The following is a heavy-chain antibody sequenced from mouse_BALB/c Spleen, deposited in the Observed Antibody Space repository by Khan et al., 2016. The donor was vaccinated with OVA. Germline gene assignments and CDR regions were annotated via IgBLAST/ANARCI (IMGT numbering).Heavy chain of an antibody. D-gene: IGHD1-1*01. J-gene: IGHJ4*01. CDR3: ARGFYYFGTSLYAMDY. CDR2: ISSYNGAA. V-gene: IGHV1S34*01. Sequence: QVKTGASVKISCKASDYSFTGYYMHWVKQSHGESLEWIGYISSYNGAASYNQKFKGRATFTVDTSSSTAYMQFNSLTSEDSAVYYCARGFYYFGTSLYAMDYWGQGTSVTVSS. CDR1: DYSFTGYY.